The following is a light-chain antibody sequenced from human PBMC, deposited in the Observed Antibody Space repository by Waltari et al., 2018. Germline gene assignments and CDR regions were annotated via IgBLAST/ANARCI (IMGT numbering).Light chain of an antibody. CDR2: DVS. J-gene: IGLJ2*01. V-gene: IGLV2-23*02. CDR3: CSYAGSSTFV. Sequence: QSALTQPASVSGSPGQSITLPCTGTSSDVGGYTYVSWYQQHPGKAPKLMIYDVSKRPSGVSNRFSGSKSGNTASLTISGLQAEDEADYYCCSYAGSSTFVFGGGTKLTVL. CDR1: SSDVGGYTY.